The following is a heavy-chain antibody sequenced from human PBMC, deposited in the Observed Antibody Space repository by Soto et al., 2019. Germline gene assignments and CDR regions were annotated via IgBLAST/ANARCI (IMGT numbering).Heavy chain of an antibody. V-gene: IGHV3-30*18. CDR2: ISYDGDNE. Sequence: QVQLVESGGGVVQPGRSLRLSCAASGFTFSNYGMHWVRQAPGKGLEWVAIISYDGDNEYYADSVRGRFTISRDNSKNTLDLQTSRLRHEDTAVYYCAKDGGPVYCNSPGCSAKHFDYWGQGTLVTVSS. J-gene: IGHJ4*02. CDR3: AKDGGPVYCNSPGCSAKHFDY. CDR1: GFTFSNYG. D-gene: IGHD2-2*01.